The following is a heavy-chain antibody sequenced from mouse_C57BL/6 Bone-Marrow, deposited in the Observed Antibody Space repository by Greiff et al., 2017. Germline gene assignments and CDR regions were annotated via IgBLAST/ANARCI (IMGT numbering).Heavy chain of an antibody. Sequence: QVQLQQSGAELVKPGASVKMSCKASGYTFTTYSIDWMKQNPGKSLEWIGNFHPYNDDTKYNEKFKGKATLTVAKSSSTVYLELSRLTSDDSAGGYCDSGDGNMDYWGQGTSVTVSS. J-gene: IGHJ4*01. D-gene: IGHD1-3*01. V-gene: IGHV1-47*01. CDR1: GYTFTTYS. CDR3: DSGDGNMDY. CDR2: FHPYNDDT.